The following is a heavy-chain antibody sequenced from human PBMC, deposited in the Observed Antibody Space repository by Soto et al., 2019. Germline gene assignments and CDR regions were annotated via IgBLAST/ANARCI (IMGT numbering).Heavy chain of an antibody. J-gene: IGHJ6*02. CDR3: AKDRGDILTGAGTTDV. CDR1: GFTFSSYG. Sequence: GGSLRLSCAASGFTFSSYGMHWVRQAPGKGLEWVAVISYDGSNKYYADSVKGRFTISRDNSKNTLYLQMNSLRAEDTAVYYCAKDRGDILTGAGTTDVWGQGTKVTVYS. V-gene: IGHV3-30*18. D-gene: IGHD3-9*01. CDR2: ISYDGSNK.